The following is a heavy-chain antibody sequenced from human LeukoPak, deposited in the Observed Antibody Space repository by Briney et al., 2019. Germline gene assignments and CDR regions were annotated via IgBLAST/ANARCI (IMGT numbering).Heavy chain of an antibody. CDR2: ISYDGSNK. Sequence: GGSLRLSCAASGFTFSSYGMHWVRQAPGKGLEWVAVISYDGSNKYYADSVKGRFTISRDNSKNTLYLQMNSLRAEDTAVYYCAKETGNKNWFDPWGQGTLVTVSS. J-gene: IGHJ5*02. D-gene: IGHD1-1*01. V-gene: IGHV3-30*18. CDR1: GFTFSSYG. CDR3: AKETGNKNWFDP.